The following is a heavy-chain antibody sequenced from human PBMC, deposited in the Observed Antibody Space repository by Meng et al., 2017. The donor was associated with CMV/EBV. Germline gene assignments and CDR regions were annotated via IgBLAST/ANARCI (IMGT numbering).Heavy chain of an antibody. J-gene: IGHJ6*02. CDR2: INHSGST. D-gene: IGHD3-3*01. CDR1: GGSFSGYY. CDR3: ARRNGVPRVFWSYYGMDV. V-gene: IGHV4-34*01. Sequence: SQTRSLTCAVYGGSFSGYYWSWIRQPPGKGLEWIGEINHSGSTNYNPSLKSRVTISVDTSKNQFSLKLSSVTAADTAVYYCARRNGVPRVFWSYYGMDVWGQGTTVTVSS.